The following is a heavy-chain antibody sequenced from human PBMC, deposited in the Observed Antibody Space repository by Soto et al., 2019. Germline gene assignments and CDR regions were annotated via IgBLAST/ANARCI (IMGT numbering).Heavy chain of an antibody. CDR2: IGTAGDT. J-gene: IGHJ6*02. V-gene: IGHV3-13*01. Sequence: GGSLRLSCAASGFTFSSYDMHWVRQATGRGLEWVSAIGTAGDTYYPGSVKGRFTISRENAKNSLYLQMNSLRAEDTAVYYCAREAAVAFLGYGMDVWGQGTTVTVS. CDR3: AREAAVAFLGYGMDV. CDR1: GFTFSSYD. D-gene: IGHD6-19*01.